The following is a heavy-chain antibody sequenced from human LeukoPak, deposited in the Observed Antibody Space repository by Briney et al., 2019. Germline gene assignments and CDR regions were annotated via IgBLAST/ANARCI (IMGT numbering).Heavy chain of an antibody. CDR2: LHNSGST. J-gene: IGHJ4*02. CDR3: VIGVGWQPDY. V-gene: IGHV4-4*07. Sequence: SETLSLTCTVSGDSINTNNHWAWIRQPAGKGLEWIGRLHNSGSTNYNPSLQSRVTISVDTSKNQFSLQLRSVTAADTAVYYCVIGVGWQPDYWGQGALVTVSS. D-gene: IGHD2-15*01. CDR1: GDSINTNN.